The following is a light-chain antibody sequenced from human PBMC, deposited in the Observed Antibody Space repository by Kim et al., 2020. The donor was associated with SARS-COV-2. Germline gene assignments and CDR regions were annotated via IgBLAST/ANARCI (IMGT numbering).Light chain of an antibody. CDR3: QQYGYSPWT. Sequence: SPAVRATLSCRASQSVSDSNLAWYQHKPGRAPRLLIYGASTRATGIPDRFSGSGSGTDFTLTISRLEPEDFAMYYCQQYGYSPWTFGQGTKVDIK. J-gene: IGKJ1*01. CDR2: GAS. CDR1: QSVSDSN. V-gene: IGKV3-20*01.